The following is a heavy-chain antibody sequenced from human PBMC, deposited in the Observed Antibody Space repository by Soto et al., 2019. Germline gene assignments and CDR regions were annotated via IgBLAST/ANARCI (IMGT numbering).Heavy chain of an antibody. CDR3: ARGSDSSFDY. Sequence: SQTLSLTCAISGDSVSSNSVAWNWIRQSPARGLEWLGRTYYRSKWYNDYAVSMKSRISINPDTSKNQFSLQLNSVTPKDTAVYYCARGSDSSFDYWGQGSLVTVS. J-gene: IGHJ4*02. V-gene: IGHV6-1*01. CDR2: TYYRSKWYN. CDR1: GDSVSSNSVA. D-gene: IGHD2-21*02.